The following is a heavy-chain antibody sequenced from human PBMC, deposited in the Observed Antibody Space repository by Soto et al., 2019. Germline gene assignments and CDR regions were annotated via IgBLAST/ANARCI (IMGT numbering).Heavy chain of an antibody. J-gene: IGHJ6*02. CDR2: IYYSGST. D-gene: IGHD1-1*01. CDR3: ARVSTIYKRGGMDV. CDR1: GGSISSYY. Sequence: PSETLSLTCTVSGGSISSYYWSWIRQPPGKGLEWIGYIYYSGSTNYNPSLKSRVTISVDTSKNQFSLKLSSVTAADTAVYYCARVSTIYKRGGMDVWGQGTTVTVS. V-gene: IGHV4-59*01.